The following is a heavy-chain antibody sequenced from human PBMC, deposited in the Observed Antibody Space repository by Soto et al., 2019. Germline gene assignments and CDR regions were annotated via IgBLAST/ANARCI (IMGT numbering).Heavy chain of an antibody. CDR3: GXXXXXXXXXXXXAFDI. Sequence: GLEWIGYIYYSGSTNYNPSLKSRVTISVDTSKNQFSLKLSSVTAADTAVYYCGXXXXXXXXXXXXAFDIWGQGTMVTVSS. CDR2: IYYSGST. V-gene: IGHV4-59*01. J-gene: IGHJ3*02.